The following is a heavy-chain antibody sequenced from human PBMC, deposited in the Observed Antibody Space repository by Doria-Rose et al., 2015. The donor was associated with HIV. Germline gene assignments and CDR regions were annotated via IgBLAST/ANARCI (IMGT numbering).Heavy chain of an antibody. D-gene: IGHD1-26*01. V-gene: IGHV4-59*01. CDR1: GGSISHYY. J-gene: IGHJ4*02. CDR2: ILYTGGT. CDR3: ARVLSGTYDY. Sequence: QVQLVESGPGLVKPSETLSLTCSVSGGSISHYYWSWIRQPPSKGLEYIGDILYTGGTNYSPSLKSRVSISIDTSKNKFSLRLSSVTAADTAVYYCARVLSGTYDYWGQGTLVTVSS.